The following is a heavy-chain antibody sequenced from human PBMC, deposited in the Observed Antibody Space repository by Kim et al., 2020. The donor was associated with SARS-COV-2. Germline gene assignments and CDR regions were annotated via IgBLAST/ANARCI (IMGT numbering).Heavy chain of an antibody. CDR2: ISWNSGSI. V-gene: IGHV3-9*01. D-gene: IGHD4-4*01. CDR1: GFTFGDYA. Sequence: GGSLRLSCAASGFTFGDYAMHWVRQAPGKGLEWVSGISWNSGSIGYADSVKGRFTISRDNAKNSLYLQMNSLRAEDTALYYCAKANPPGGDYSNYPYFDYWGQGTLVTVSS. J-gene: IGHJ4*02. CDR3: AKANPPGGDYSNYPYFDY.